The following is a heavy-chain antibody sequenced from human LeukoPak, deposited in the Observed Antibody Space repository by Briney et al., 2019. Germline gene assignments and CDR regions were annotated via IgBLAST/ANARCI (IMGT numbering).Heavy chain of an antibody. CDR3: AKDTVRYGDYVMSDY. J-gene: IGHJ4*02. Sequence: GGSLRLSCAASGFTFSSYSMNWVRQAPGKGLEWVAVISYDGSNKYYADSVKGRFTISRDNSKNTLYLQMNSLRAEDTAVYYCAKDTVRYGDYVMSDYWGQGTLVTVSS. CDR2: ISYDGSNK. V-gene: IGHV3-30*18. CDR1: GFTFSSYS. D-gene: IGHD4-17*01.